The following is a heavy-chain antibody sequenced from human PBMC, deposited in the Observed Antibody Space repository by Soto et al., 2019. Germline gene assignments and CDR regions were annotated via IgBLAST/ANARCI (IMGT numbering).Heavy chain of an antibody. J-gene: IGHJ6*01. CDR1: GFTFGDYA. D-gene: IGHD3-10*01. CDR3: TRDVMVRGGTTFYSSSMGV. V-gene: IGHV3-49*04. CDR2: IRSKAYGGTS. Sequence: GGSLRLSCTASGFTFGDYAMSWVRQAPGKGLEWVGFIRSKAYGGTSEYAASVRGRFTISRDDSKSMAYLQMNSLKTEDTDVYYYTRDVMVRGGTTFYSSSMGVWGQGTTVTVSS.